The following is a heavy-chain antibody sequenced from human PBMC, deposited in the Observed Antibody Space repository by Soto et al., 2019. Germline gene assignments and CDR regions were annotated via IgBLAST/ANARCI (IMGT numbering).Heavy chain of an antibody. D-gene: IGHD3-9*01. CDR3: ARFSGGTFFSFYFAPADRNGIDL. V-gene: IGHV1-2*04. CDR1: GYTFTGYY. CDR2: INPNSGGT. Sequence: ASVKVSCKASGYTFTGYYMHWVRQAPGQGLEWMGWINPNSGGTNYAQKFQGWVTMTRDTSISTAYMELSRLRSDDTAVYYCARFSGGTFFSFYFAPADRNGIDLSAQGSSVTVSS. J-gene: IGHJ6*02.